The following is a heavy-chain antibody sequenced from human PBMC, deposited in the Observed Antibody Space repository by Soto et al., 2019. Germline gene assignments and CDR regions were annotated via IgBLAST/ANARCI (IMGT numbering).Heavy chain of an antibody. D-gene: IGHD6-19*01. J-gene: IGHJ4*02. Sequence: QVHLVESGGGVVQPGGSLRISCAVSGFTFSDYGMHWVRQAPGKGLEWVAVISDDGNNQYYPDSLRGRFTISRDNSRNTLFLQMNSLRVEDTAVYYCVKPSGWYPDYWGQGTQVTVSS. CDR1: GFTFSDYG. V-gene: IGHV3-30*18. CDR3: VKPSGWYPDY. CDR2: ISDDGNNQ.